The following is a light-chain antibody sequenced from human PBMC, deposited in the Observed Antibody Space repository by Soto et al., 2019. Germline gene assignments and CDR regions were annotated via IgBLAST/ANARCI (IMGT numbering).Light chain of an antibody. V-gene: IGKV3-11*01. CDR2: DAS. J-gene: IGKJ5*01. CDR1: QSVATF. CDR3: QQRSNSIT. Sequence: EIVLTQSPATLSLSPGEGATLSCRTSQSVATFLAWYQQKPGQAPRLLIYDASIRATGIPARFSGSGSGTDFTLTISSLEPEDFAVYHCQQRSNSITFGQGTRLRL.